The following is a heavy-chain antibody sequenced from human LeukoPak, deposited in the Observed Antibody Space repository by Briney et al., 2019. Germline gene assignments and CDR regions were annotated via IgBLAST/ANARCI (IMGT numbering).Heavy chain of an antibody. J-gene: IGHJ4*02. CDR1: GGYISSYY. Sequence: SETLSLTCTVSGGYISSYYWSWIRQPPGEGLEWIGSIHYSGNTNYNPSLKSRVTISVDTSKKQFSLRLSSVTAADTAVYYCARLDGSGTYYTPKLNDYWGQGTLVTVSS. CDR2: IHYSGNT. CDR3: ARLDGSGTYYTPKLNDY. D-gene: IGHD3-10*01. V-gene: IGHV4-59*08.